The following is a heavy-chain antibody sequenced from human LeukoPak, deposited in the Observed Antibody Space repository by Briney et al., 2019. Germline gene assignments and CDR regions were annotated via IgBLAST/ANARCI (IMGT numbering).Heavy chain of an antibody. J-gene: IGHJ4*02. CDR2: INPRGGSA. V-gene: IGHV1-46*01. Sequence: ASVKVSCKASGYTFTKFFVDWVRQAPGQGPEWMGIINPRGGSASYAPKFQGRVTMTRDTSTSTVSMELSSLTSDDTAMYYCARDGSVPYDYWGQGTLVTVSS. CDR3: ARDGSVPYDY. CDR1: GYTFTKFF.